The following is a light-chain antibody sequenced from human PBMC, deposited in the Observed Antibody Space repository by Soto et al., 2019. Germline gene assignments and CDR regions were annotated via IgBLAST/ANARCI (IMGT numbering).Light chain of an antibody. CDR1: QSVLYSSNNKNY. J-gene: IGKJ2*01. V-gene: IGKV4-1*01. CDR3: QQYYSTPYT. Sequence: DIVMTQSPDSLAVSLGERATINCKSSQSVLYSSNNKNYLAWYQQKPGQPPNLLIYWASTRESGVPDRFSGSGSGTDFTLPIRSLQAEDVAVYYCQQYYSTPYTFGQGTKLEIK. CDR2: WAS.